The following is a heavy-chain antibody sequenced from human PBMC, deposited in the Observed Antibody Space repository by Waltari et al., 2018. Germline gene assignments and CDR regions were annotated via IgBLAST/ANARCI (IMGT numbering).Heavy chain of an antibody. Sequence: QVQLVESGGGVVQPGRSLRLSCAASGFTVSSYAMHWVRQAPGKGLEWVAVISYDGRNKYSADSVKGRFTISRDNSQNTLYLQMDSLRAEDTAVYYCARDSGSYYLDYWGQGTLVTVSS. V-gene: IGHV3-30-3*01. CDR1: GFTVSSYA. J-gene: IGHJ4*02. CDR3: ARDSGSYYLDY. CDR2: ISYDGRNK. D-gene: IGHD1-26*01.